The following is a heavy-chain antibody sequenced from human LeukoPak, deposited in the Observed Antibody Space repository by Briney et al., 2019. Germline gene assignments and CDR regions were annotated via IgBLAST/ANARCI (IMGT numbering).Heavy chain of an antibody. J-gene: IGHJ4*02. CDR1: GGSISSYY. D-gene: IGHD3-10*01. Sequence: SETLSLTCTVSGGSISSYYWSWIRQPPGQGLEWIGYIYYSGSTNYNPSLKSRVTISVDTSKNQFSLKLSSVTAADTAVYYCARTVRGVFDYWGQGTLVTVSS. CDR3: ARTVRGVFDY. V-gene: IGHV4-59*01. CDR2: IYYSGST.